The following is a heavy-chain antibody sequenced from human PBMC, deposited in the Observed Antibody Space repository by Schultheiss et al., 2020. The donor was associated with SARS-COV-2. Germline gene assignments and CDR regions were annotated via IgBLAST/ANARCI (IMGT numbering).Heavy chain of an antibody. CDR1: GFTFSSYW. CDR2: ISSSSSYI. J-gene: IGHJ4*02. V-gene: IGHV3-21*04. CDR3: AKDKGDYGDYDYFDY. D-gene: IGHD4-17*01. Sequence: GGSLRLSCAASGFTFSSYWMHWVRQAPGKGLVWVSSISSSSSYIYYADSVKGRFTISRDNAKNSLYLQMNSLRAEDTAVYYCAKDKGDYGDYDYFDYWGQGTLVTVSS.